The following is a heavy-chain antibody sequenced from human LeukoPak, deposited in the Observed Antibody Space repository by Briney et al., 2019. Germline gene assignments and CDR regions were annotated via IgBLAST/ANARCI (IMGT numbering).Heavy chain of an antibody. Sequence: SETLSLTCIVVGGSITSDYWSWIRQPAGKGLEWIGRIFTSGSTAYNPSLKSRVTMSLDTSKNQFFLKLSSVTAADTAAYFCSRGGANDLWGRGTLVTVSS. J-gene: IGHJ5*02. D-gene: IGHD4/OR15-4a*01. V-gene: IGHV4-4*07. CDR2: IFTSGST. CDR1: GGSITSDY. CDR3: SRGGANDL.